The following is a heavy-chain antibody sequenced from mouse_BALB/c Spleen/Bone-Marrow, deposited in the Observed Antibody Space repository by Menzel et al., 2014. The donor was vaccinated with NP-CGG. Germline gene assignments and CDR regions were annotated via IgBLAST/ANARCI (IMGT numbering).Heavy chain of an antibody. CDR3: ATLYDSYAMDY. V-gene: IGHV1-18*01. CDR1: GYSFTGYT. Sequence: VQLQQSGPELVKPGASMKISCKASGYSFTGYTMNWVKQSHGKNLEWIGLINPYNDVTIYNQKFKGKATLTVDKSSSTAYMELLSLTSEDSAVYYWATLYDSYAMDYWGQGTSVTVSS. D-gene: IGHD1-1*01. J-gene: IGHJ4*01. CDR2: INPYNDVT.